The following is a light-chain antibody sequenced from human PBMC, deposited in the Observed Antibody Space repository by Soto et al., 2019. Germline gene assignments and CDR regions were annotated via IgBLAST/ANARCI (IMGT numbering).Light chain of an antibody. V-gene: IGKV1-33*01. CDR2: DAS. J-gene: IGKJ4*01. Sequence: IQMTQFPSSLSASVGDRVTITWGASQDIRSDLGWYQQRPGTAPKLLIYDASNLETGVPSRFSGSGSGTDFTLTISSLQPEDIATYYCQQYNNLPLTFGGGTKVDIK. CDR1: QDIRSD. CDR3: QQYNNLPLT.